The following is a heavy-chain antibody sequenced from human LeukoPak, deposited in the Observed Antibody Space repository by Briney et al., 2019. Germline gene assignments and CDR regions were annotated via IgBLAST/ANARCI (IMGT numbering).Heavy chain of an antibody. D-gene: IGHD3-22*01. J-gene: IGHJ3*02. V-gene: IGHV4-30-4*01. CDR1: GGSISSGDYY. CDR2: IYYSGST. Sequence: PSETLSLTCTVSGGSISSGDYYWSWIRQPPGKGLEWIGYIYYSGSTYYNPSLKSRVTISVDTSKNQFSLKLSSVTAADTAVYHCARSNYDSSGYHGAFDIWGQGTMVTVSS. CDR3: ARSNYDSSGYHGAFDI.